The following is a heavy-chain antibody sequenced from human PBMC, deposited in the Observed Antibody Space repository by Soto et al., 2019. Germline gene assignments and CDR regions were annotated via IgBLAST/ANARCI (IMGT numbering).Heavy chain of an antibody. CDR2: IRGKAYGGTT. V-gene: IGHV3-49*03. CDR3: TRGFLEWLRVYYYYGMDV. D-gene: IGHD3-3*01. Sequence: PGGSLRLSCTASGFTFGDYAMSWFRQAPGKGLEWVGFIRGKAYGGTTEYAASVKGRFTISRDDSKSIAYLQMNSLKTEDTAVYYCTRGFLEWLRVYYYYGMDVWGQGTTVTVSS. J-gene: IGHJ6*02. CDR1: GFTFGDYA.